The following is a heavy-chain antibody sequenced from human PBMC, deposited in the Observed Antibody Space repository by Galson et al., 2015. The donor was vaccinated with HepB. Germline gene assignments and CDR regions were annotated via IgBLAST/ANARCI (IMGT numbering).Heavy chain of an antibody. Sequence: ETLSLTCTVSGGTISKYFWNWIRQPPGKGLEWIGNIHYSGSTKYNPSLKSPVTISVGASKNQVSLRLSSVTAADTAVYYCARTALSPPYYHDSSGYYWYFDLWGRGTLVTVSS. D-gene: IGHD3-22*01. CDR3: ARTALSPPYYHDSSGYYWYFDL. J-gene: IGHJ2*01. V-gene: IGHV4-59*08. CDR1: GGTISKYF. CDR2: IHYSGST.